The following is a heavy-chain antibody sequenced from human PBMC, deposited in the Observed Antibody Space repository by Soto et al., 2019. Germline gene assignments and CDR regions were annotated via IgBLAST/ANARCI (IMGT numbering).Heavy chain of an antibody. CDR2: ISGSGGST. D-gene: IGHD6-19*01. J-gene: IGHJ4*02. CDR1: GFTFSSYA. Sequence: EVQLLESGGGLVQPGGSLRLSCAASGFTFSSYAMSWVRQARGKGLEWVSAISGSGGSTYYADSVKGRFTISRDNSKNTLYLQMNSLRAEDTAVYYCAKVGSSPRPGIAVAGTNDYWGQGTLVTVSS. V-gene: IGHV3-23*01. CDR3: AKVGSSPRPGIAVAGTNDY.